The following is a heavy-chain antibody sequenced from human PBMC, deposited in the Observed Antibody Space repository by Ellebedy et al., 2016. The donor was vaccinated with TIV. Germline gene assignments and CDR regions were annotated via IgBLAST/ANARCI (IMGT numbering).Heavy chain of an antibody. V-gene: IGHV4-34*01. J-gene: IGHJ4*02. CDR1: GGSFSGYY. D-gene: IGHD3-10*01. CDR3: ARGGGYYYGSGSPY. CDR2: INHSGST. Sequence: SETLSLTXAVYGGSFSGYYWSWIRQPPGKGLEWIGEINHSGSTNYNPSLKSRVTISVDTSKNQFSLKLSSVTAADTAVYYCARGGGYYYGSGSPYWGQGTLVTVSS.